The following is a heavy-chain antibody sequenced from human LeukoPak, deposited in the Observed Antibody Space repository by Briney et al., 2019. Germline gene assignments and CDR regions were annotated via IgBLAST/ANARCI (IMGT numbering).Heavy chain of an antibody. CDR2: MNPNSGNT. V-gene: IGHV1-8*01. Sequence: ASVKVSCKASGYTFTSYDINWVRQATGQGLEWMGWMNPNSGNTGYSQKFQGRVTMTRNTSISTAYMELSSLRSEDTAVYYCAVGYCSGGSCSVVKYWGQGTLVTVSS. D-gene: IGHD2-15*01. CDR3: AVGYCSGGSCSVVKY. CDR1: GYTFTSYD. J-gene: IGHJ4*02.